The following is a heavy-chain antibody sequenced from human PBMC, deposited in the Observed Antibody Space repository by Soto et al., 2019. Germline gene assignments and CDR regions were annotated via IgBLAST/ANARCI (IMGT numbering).Heavy chain of an antibody. CDR1: GFNFSDYY. Sequence: AGGSLRLSCAGSGFNFSDYYMVWVRQAPGKGLEWVSSISRSGANIHYADSVKGRFTISRDNARNSLYLQMKSMRAEDTARYFCARGINRSGAYWGQGTQVTVSS. J-gene: IGHJ4*02. CDR2: ISRSGANI. V-gene: IGHV3-21*04. D-gene: IGHD3-10*01. CDR3: ARGINRSGAY.